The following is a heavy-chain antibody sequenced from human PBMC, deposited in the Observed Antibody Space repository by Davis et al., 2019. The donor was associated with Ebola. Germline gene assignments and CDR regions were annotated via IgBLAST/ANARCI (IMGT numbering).Heavy chain of an antibody. CDR2: LTTSGSDI. CDR3: ARLSDNFYGLDV. Sequence: GESLKISCAASGFTLRNYEMNWVRQAPGKGLEWVSYLTTSGSDIFFADSVKGRFTVSRDRAKNSMFLQMDSLRAEDTAIYFCARLSDNFYGLDVWGQGTTVIVS. CDR1: GFTLRNYE. V-gene: IGHV3-48*03. D-gene: IGHD5-24*01. J-gene: IGHJ6*02.